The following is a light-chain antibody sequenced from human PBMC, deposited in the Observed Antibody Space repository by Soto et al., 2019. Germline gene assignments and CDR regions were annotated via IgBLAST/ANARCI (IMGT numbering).Light chain of an antibody. CDR2: EVS. CDR3: TSYTSSTSVV. J-gene: IGLJ2*01. CDR1: SSDVGGYNY. Sequence: QSALTQPASVSGSPGQSITISCTGTSSDVGGYNYVSWYQHHPGKAPQLMIYEVSNRPSGVSNRFSGSKSGNTASLTISGLQAEDEADYYCTSYTSSTSVVFGGGTKLTVL. V-gene: IGLV2-14*01.